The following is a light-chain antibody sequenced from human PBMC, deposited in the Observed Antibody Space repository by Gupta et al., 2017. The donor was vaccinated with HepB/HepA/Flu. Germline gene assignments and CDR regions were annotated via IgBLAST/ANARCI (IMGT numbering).Light chain of an antibody. CDR3: QHRTNWPPYT. CDR1: LDINKD. Sequence: LLTQSPATLSLSPGERATLSCNSSLDINKDFAWYKQKGGQAPRLLIYGASRRVTGIPDRFSGSGYGTHFALTVSSRDPEDFAVYCCQHRTNWPPYTFGQGTRLEI. V-gene: IGKV3-11*01. J-gene: IGKJ2*01. CDR2: GAS.